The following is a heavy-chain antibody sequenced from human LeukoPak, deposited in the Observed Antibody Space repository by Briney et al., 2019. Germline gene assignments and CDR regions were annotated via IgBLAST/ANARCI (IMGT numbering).Heavy chain of an antibody. D-gene: IGHD3-10*01. V-gene: IGHV3-33*01. CDR3: ARKMTGSMTPDY. J-gene: IGHJ4*02. CDR1: GFTFSSYG. Sequence: GGSLRLSCAASGFTFSSYGMHWVRQAPGKGLDWVALIWYDGTNKYYADSVKGRFTISRDNSKNTLYVQMDSLRVEDTAVYYCARKMTGSMTPDYWGQGTLVTASS. CDR2: IWYDGTNK.